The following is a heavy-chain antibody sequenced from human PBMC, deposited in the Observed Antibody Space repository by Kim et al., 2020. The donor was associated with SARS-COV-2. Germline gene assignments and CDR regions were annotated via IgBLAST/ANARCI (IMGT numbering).Heavy chain of an antibody. Sequence: ASVKVSCKASGYTFTSYYMHWVRQAPGQGLEWMGIINPSGGSTSYAQKFQGRVTMTRDTSTSTVYMELSSLRSEDTAVYYCARERGVTKGPYYYYYGMDVWGQGTTVTVSS. V-gene: IGHV1-46*01. CDR2: INPSGGST. D-gene: IGHD4-4*01. J-gene: IGHJ6*02. CDR1: GYTFTSYY. CDR3: ARERGVTKGPYYYYYGMDV.